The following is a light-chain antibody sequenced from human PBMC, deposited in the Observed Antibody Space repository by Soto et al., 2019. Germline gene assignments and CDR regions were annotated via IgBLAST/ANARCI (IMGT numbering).Light chain of an antibody. J-gene: IGLJ3*02. CDR1: SSGVGGSDF. V-gene: IGLV2-11*01. Sequence: QSALAQPRSVSGSPGQSVTLSCTGTSSGVGGSDFVSWYQQYPGKAPKLIIFDVTERTSGVPDRFSGSKSGNSASRTISELHAEEEADYYSSSYAGSYILGVFGGGTKLTVL. CDR2: DVT. CDR3: SSYAGSYILGV.